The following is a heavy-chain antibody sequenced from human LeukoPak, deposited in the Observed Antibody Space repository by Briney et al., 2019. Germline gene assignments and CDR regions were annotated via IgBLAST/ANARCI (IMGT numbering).Heavy chain of an antibody. CDR1: GFTFRSYA. CDR2: ISSSSTNT. D-gene: IGHD6-19*01. Sequence: GGSLRLSCPASGFTFRSYAMSWVRQAPGKRLEWVSAISSSSTNTYYADSVRGRFTISRDNSKNTLYLQMNSLKAEDTAVYYCAKPSSGYGSFDSWGQGTLVTVSS. CDR3: AKPSSGYGSFDS. V-gene: IGHV3-23*01. J-gene: IGHJ4*02.